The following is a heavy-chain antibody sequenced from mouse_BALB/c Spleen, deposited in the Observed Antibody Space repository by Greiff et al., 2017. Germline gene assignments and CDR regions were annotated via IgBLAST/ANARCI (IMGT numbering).Heavy chain of an antibody. Sequence: DVMLVESGGGLVQPGGSRKLSCAASGFTFSDYGMAWVRQAPGKGPEWVAFISNLAYSIYYADTVTGRFTISRENAKNTLYLEMSSLRSEDTAMYYCAREDGDYWGQGTTLTVSS. CDR1: GFTFSDYG. V-gene: IGHV5-15*02. CDR3: AREDGDY. CDR2: ISNLAYSI. J-gene: IGHJ2*01.